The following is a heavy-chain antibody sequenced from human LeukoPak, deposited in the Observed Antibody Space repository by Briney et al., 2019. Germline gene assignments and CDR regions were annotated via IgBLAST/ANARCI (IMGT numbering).Heavy chain of an antibody. V-gene: IGHV3-9*01. CDR2: ISWNSGSI. J-gene: IGHJ6*02. CDR1: GFTFDDYA. D-gene: IGHD6-19*01. CDR3: AKDIWRWRHYYGMDV. Sequence: PGGSLRLSCAASGFTFDDYAMHWVRQAPGKGLEWVSGISWNSGSIGYADSVKGRFTISRDNAKNSLYLQMNSLRAEDTALYYCAKDIWRWRHYYGMDVWGQGTTVTVSS.